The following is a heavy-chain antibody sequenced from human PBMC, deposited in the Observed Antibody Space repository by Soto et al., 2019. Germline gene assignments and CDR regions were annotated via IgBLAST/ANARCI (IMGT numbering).Heavy chain of an antibody. CDR1: AGSISSGDYY. D-gene: IGHD6-19*01. V-gene: IGHV4-30-4*08. CDR3: ATAALAADYFGH. J-gene: IGHJ4*02. Sequence: QVQLQESGPGLVKPSQTLSLTCTVSAGSISSGDYYWGWIRQPPGKGLEWIGYIYHSGNTYYNPSLKSRLSMSEDTSKNQFSLNLNSVTASDTAVYYCATAALAADYFGHWGQGTQVTVSS. CDR2: IYHSGNT.